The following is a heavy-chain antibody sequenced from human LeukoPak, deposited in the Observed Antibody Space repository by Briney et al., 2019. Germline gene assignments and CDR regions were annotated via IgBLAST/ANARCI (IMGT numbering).Heavy chain of an antibody. J-gene: IGHJ4*02. CDR2: SSASGDSP. D-gene: IGHD2-2*02. V-gene: IGHV3-23*01. CDR1: GFTFNNYA. CDR3: AKDLCSTSCYIFDY. Sequence: GGSLRLSCTASGFTFNNYAMSWVRQAPGKGLEWVSASSASGDSPYYADSVKGRFTISRDNSKNTLHLQMNSLRAEDTAVYYCAKDLCSTSCYIFDYWGQGTLVTVSS.